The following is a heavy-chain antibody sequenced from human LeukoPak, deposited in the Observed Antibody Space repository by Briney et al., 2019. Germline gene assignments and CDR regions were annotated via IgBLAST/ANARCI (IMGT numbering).Heavy chain of an antibody. CDR2: IIPIFGTA. Sequence: GSSVKVSCKASGGTFSSYAIIWVRQAPGQGLEWMGRIIPIFGTANYAQKFQRRVTITTDESTSTAYMELSSLRSEDTAVYYCARDSSGWPSDYWGQGTLVTVSS. D-gene: IGHD6-19*01. CDR1: GGTFSSYA. J-gene: IGHJ4*02. V-gene: IGHV1-69*05. CDR3: ARDSSGWPSDY.